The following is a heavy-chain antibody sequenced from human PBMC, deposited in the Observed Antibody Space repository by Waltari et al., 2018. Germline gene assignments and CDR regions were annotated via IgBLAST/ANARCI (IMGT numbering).Heavy chain of an antibody. CDR2: IYHSGST. J-gene: IGHJ4*02. V-gene: IGHV4-38-2*01. CDR3: ARSLTMATSDY. CDR1: GYSIRSGYY. Sequence: QVQLQESGPGLVKPSETLSLTCAVSGYSIRSGYYWGWIRQPPGKGLEWIGSIYHSGSTYYNPSLKSRVTISVDTSKNQFSLKLSSVTAADTAVYYCARSLTMATSDYWGQGTLVTVSS. D-gene: IGHD5-12*01.